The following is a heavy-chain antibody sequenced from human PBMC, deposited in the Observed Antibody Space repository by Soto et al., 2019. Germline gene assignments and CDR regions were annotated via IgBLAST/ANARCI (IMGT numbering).Heavy chain of an antibody. V-gene: IGHV5-10-1*01. CDR2: IDPSDSYT. CDR3: AINFRTGYLLRYYYYYGMDV. Sequence: GESLKISGKGSGYSFTSCWISWVRQMPGKCLEWMGRIDPSDSYTTYSPSFQGHVTISADKSISTAYLQWSSLKASDTAMYYCAINFRTGYLLRYYYYYGMDVWGQGTTVTVSS. D-gene: IGHD6-13*01. J-gene: IGHJ6*02. CDR1: GYSFTSCW.